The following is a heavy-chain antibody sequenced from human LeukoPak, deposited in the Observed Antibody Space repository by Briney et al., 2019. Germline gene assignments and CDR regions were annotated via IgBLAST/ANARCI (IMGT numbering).Heavy chain of an antibody. Sequence: GRSLRLSCAASGFTFDDYAMHWVRQAPGKGLEWVAGIYWNGVDKGYADSVKGRFTISRDNAKNSMYLQMNSLRIEDTALYYCSKDISAGGLDVWGPGTTVTVSS. V-gene: IGHV3-9*01. CDR1: GFTFDDYA. J-gene: IGHJ6*02. D-gene: IGHD3-16*02. CDR3: SKDISAGGLDV. CDR2: IYWNGVDK.